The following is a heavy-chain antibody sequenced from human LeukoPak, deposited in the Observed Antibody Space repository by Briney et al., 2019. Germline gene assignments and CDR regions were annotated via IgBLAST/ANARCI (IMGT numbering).Heavy chain of an antibody. J-gene: IGHJ1*01. CDR3: ARDKAVATEVTQHFQH. V-gene: IGHV1-18*04. D-gene: IGHD4-23*01. CDR2: ISAYNGYT. Sequence: ASVKVSCKASGYTFTGYYMHWVRQAPGQGLEWMGWISAYNGYTDYAQKFQFRVTMTTDTSTSTAYMELRSLRSDDTAVYYCARDKAVATEVTQHFQHWGQGTLVTVSS. CDR1: GYTFTGYY.